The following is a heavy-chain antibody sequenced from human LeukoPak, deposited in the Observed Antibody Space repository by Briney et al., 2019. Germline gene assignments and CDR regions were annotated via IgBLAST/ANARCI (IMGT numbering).Heavy chain of an antibody. Sequence: GGSLRLSCAASGFTFSIYAMSWVRQAPGKGLQWVSSITSSGDGTYYADSVKGRFTISRDNSENMLYLQMNSLSVEDTAVYFCAKDRPNYYGSNGHYYRRDGDYWGQGTLVTVSS. CDR1: GFTFSIYA. CDR2: ITSSGDGT. J-gene: IGHJ4*02. CDR3: AKDRPNYYGSNGHYYRRDGDY. D-gene: IGHD3-22*01. V-gene: IGHV3-23*01.